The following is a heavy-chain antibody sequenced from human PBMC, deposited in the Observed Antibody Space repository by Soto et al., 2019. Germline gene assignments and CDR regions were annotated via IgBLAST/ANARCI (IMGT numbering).Heavy chain of an antibody. CDR3: ARVTSGYRPHFEY. D-gene: IGHD3-3*01. V-gene: IGHV4-59*01. CDR2: IYYTGST. Sequence: QVQLQESGPGLVKPSETLSLTCTVSGGSISSYYWSWIRQPPGKGLECIGYIYYTGSTNYKPSLKSRAPISVDTAKNQFSLKLSSVTAADTAVYYCARVTSGYRPHFEYWGQGTLVTVSS. J-gene: IGHJ4*02. CDR1: GGSISSYY.